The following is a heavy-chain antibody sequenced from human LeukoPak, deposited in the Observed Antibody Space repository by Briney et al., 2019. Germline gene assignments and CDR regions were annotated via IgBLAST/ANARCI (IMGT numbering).Heavy chain of an antibody. V-gene: IGHV1-2*02. CDR2: INPNSGGT. D-gene: IGHD3-10*01. Sequence: ASVKVSCKASGYTFTGDYMHWVRQAPGQGLEWMGWINPNSGGTNYAQKFQGRVTMTRDTSISTVYMELSSLRSDDTALYYCARDLDYGSGSYNGDCWGQGTQVTVSS. CDR1: GYTFTGDY. J-gene: IGHJ4*02. CDR3: ARDLDYGSGSYNGDC.